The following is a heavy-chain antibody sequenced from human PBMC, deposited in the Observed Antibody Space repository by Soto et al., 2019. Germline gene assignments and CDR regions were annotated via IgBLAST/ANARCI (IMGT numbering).Heavy chain of an antibody. CDR2: ITPDGSGT. CDR3: ARGGGNSPQPPL. Sequence: PGEPLRLSSAAPGFTSTTYWMHWVRPGPAKGPAWVSRITPDGSGTNYADSVKGRVTISRDNAKNTVYLQMSSPRAEDTAVSYLARGGGNSPQPPLRGQGTLVTVSS. CDR1: GFTSTTYW. J-gene: IGHJ1*01. V-gene: IGHV3-74*01. D-gene: IGHD2-2*01.